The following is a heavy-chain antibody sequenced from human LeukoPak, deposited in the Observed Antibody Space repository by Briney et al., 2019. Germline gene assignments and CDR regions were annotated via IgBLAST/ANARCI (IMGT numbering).Heavy chain of an antibody. J-gene: IGHJ6*02. V-gene: IGHV1-46*01. Sequence: GASVKVSCKASGYTFTSYYMHWVRQAPGQGLEWMGIINPSGGSTSYAQKFQGRVTMTRDTSTSTVYMELSSLRSEDTAVYYCAKDLAVAGVVYYYYGMDVWGQGTTVTVSS. CDR2: INPSGGST. CDR1: GYTFTSYY. D-gene: IGHD6-19*01. CDR3: AKDLAVAGVVYYYYGMDV.